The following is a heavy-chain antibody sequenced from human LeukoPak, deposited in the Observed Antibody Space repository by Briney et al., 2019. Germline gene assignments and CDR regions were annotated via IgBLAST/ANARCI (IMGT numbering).Heavy chain of an antibody. CDR2: INRDGSRT. Sequence: GGSLRLSCAASGFTFSNHRMHWVRQALRKGQMWVSRINRDGSRTDYADSVKGRFTISRDDAKNTLYLQANSLRAEDTAVYFCARGGSDTAMAHDYWGQGTLVTVSS. CDR1: GFTFSNHR. CDR3: ARGGSDTAMAHDY. V-gene: IGHV3-74*01. D-gene: IGHD5-18*01. J-gene: IGHJ4*02.